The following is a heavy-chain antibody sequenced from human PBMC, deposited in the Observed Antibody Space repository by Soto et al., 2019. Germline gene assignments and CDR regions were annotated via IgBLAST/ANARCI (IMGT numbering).Heavy chain of an antibody. CDR2: IKPSTGGA. CDR3: ARGAPSHYYFFALDV. V-gene: IGHV1-2*02. J-gene: IGHJ6*02. CDR1: GYRFTDYY. Sequence: QAHLVQSGAEVKKPGASVKVSCRAFGYRFTDYYLHWVRQAPGQGLDWMGWIKPSTGGASYAEKFQAGVIMTSDTSMNTVYMEMSNLTSDETALYFCARGAPSHYYFFALDVWGPGTPVTVSS. D-gene: IGHD1-26*01.